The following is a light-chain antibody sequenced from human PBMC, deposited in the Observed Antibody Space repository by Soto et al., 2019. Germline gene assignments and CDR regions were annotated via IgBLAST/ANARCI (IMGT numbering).Light chain of an antibody. CDR1: SSNIGAGYY. J-gene: IGLJ1*01. CDR3: QSYDSSLSGYV. CDR2: GNS. V-gene: IGLV1-40*01. Sequence: QSVLTQPPSVSGAPGQRVTISCTGTSSNIGAGYYVHWYQQLPGTAPKLLIYGNSNRPSGVPDRSSGSTSGTPASLAITGLQAEDEADYYCQSYDSSLSGYVFGTGTKLTVL.